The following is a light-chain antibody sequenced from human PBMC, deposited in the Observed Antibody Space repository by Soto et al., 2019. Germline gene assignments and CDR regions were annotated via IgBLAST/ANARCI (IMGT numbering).Light chain of an antibody. Sequence: IQMTQSPSSLSASVGDRVTITCRASQGISNYLAWYQQKPGKVPKLLIYDVSTLESGVPSRFSGSGSGTEFTLTISSLQPDDFATYYCQQYNSYWKMFGQGTKVDIK. CDR2: DVS. CDR3: QQYNSYWKM. J-gene: IGKJ1*01. CDR1: QGISNY. V-gene: IGKV1-13*02.